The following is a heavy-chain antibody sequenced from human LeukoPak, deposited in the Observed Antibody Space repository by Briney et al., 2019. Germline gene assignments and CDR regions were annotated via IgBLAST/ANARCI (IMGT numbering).Heavy chain of an antibody. J-gene: IGHJ4*02. Sequence: GGSLRLSCVASGLTFSNYWMNWVRQAPGKGLEWVANIKQDGSAENYVDSVRGRFTISRDNAKNSLYLQMNSLRAEDTAVYYCARDGDGDYVSDYWGQGTLVTVPS. CDR2: IKQDGSAE. D-gene: IGHD4-17*01. CDR3: ARDGDGDYVSDY. CDR1: GLTFSNYW. V-gene: IGHV3-7*01.